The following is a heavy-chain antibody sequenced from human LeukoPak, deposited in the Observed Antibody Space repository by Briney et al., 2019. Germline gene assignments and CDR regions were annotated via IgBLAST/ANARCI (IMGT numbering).Heavy chain of an antibody. J-gene: IGHJ4*02. D-gene: IGHD6-25*01. Sequence: PGGYLRFSCAASGFTFSSFSMNWVRQAPGKGLEWVSSISSSSSYIYYADSVKGRFTISRDNAKNSLYLQMNTLRAEDTAVYYGARARAAMAVPWNYWGQGTLVTVSS. CDR1: GFTFSSFS. V-gene: IGHV3-21*01. CDR3: ARARAAMAVPWNY. CDR2: ISSSSSYI.